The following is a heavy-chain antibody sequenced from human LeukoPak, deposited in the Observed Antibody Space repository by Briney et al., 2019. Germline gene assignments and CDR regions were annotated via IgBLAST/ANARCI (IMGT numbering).Heavy chain of an antibody. D-gene: IGHD2-2*01. CDR3: ANHFACGSTSCPPFDS. V-gene: IGHV3-21*01. CDR1: GFTFSSYA. Sequence: GGSLRLSCAASGFTFSSYAMNWVRQAPGKGLEWVSSISDNSNYIYYSDSVEGRFTISRDNAKNSLYLQMNSLRVEDTAVYYCANHFACGSTSCPPFDSWGQGTLVTVSS. J-gene: IGHJ4*02. CDR2: ISDNSNYI.